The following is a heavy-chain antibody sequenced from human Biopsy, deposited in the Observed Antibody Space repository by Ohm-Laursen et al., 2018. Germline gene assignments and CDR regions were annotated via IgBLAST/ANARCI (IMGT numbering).Heavy chain of an antibody. D-gene: IGHD4-17*01. CDR2: INTSGGST. V-gene: IGHV3-23*01. Sequence: SLRLSCTASGFTFDAYTMTWVRQAPGKGLEWVSVINTSGGSTHYAVSVKGRFTISRDNSKNTLYLRMNSLRAEDTAVYYCAKPADSYGSEFYFDYWGQGTLVTVSS. CDR3: AKPADSYGSEFYFDY. CDR1: GFTFDAYT. J-gene: IGHJ4*02.